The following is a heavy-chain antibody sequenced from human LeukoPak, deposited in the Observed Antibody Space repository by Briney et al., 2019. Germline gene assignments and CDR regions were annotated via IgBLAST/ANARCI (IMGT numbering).Heavy chain of an antibody. CDR2: ISSSGNYI. Sequence: GGSLRLSCAASGFTFSSYNTNWVRRAPGKGLEWVSSISSSGNYIYYADSLKGRFTISRDNAKNSLYLQMNSLRADDTAVYFCASAQGGVILPDYFHRWGQGTLVTVSS. CDR3: ASAQGGVILPDYFHR. V-gene: IGHV3-21*01. J-gene: IGHJ1*01. CDR1: GFTFSSYN. D-gene: IGHD3-16*02.